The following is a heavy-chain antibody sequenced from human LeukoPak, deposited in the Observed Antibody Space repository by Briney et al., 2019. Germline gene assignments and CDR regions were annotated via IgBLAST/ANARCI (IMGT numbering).Heavy chain of an antibody. CDR1: GFTFTTYN. J-gene: IGHJ4*02. D-gene: IGHD3-3*01. CDR2: ISGSGGST. V-gene: IGHV3-23*01. CDR3: AKDRRGSYYDFWSGYYTGY. Sequence: GGSLRLSCVGSGFTFTTYNMNWVRQAPGKGLEWVSAISGSGGSTYYADSVKGRFTISRDNSKNTLYLQMNSLRAEDTAVYYCAKDRRGSYYDFWSGYYTGYWGQGTLVTVSS.